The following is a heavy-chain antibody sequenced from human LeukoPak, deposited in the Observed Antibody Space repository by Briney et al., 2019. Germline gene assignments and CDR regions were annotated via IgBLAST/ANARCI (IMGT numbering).Heavy chain of an antibody. CDR1: GGSISSSSYY. CDR3: ARGYSYGDGYYFDY. V-gene: IGHV4-39*07. J-gene: IGHJ4*02. CDR2: IYYSGST. Sequence: SETLSLTCTVSGGSISSSSYYWGWIRQPPGKGLEWIGSIYYSGSTYYNPSLKSRVTISVDTSKNQFSLKLSSVTAADTAVYYCARGYSYGDGYYFDYWGQGTLVTVSS. D-gene: IGHD5-18*01.